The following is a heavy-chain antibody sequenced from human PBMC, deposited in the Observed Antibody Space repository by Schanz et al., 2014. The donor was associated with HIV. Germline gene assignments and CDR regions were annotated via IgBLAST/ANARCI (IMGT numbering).Heavy chain of an antibody. CDR1: GFNFSRYN. J-gene: IGHJ4*02. CDR2: ISFDGNII. CDR3: ARDPSGNYYRYHFDY. Sequence: EVQLLEFGGGSVRPGESLRLSCVASGFNFSRYNMNWVRQTPGKGLEWISHISFDGNIIYYADSVQGRFTISRDNAKNSLFLQMASLRDEDTAVYYCARDPSGNYYRYHFDYWGQGSLVTVSS. V-gene: IGHV3-48*02. D-gene: IGHD1-26*01.